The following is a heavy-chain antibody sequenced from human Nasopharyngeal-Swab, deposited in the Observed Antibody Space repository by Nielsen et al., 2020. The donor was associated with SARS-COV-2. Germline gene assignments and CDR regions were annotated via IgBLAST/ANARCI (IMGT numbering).Heavy chain of an antibody. CDR1: GYSFTSYW. Sequence: GGSLRLSCKGSGYSFTSYWIGWVRQMPGKGLEWMGIIYPGDSDTRYSPSFQGQVTISADKSISTAYPQWSSLKASDTAMYYCARTYYYDSSGPEYFQHWGQGTLVTVSS. CDR2: IYPGDSDT. V-gene: IGHV5-51*01. D-gene: IGHD3-22*01. J-gene: IGHJ1*01. CDR3: ARTYYYDSSGPEYFQH.